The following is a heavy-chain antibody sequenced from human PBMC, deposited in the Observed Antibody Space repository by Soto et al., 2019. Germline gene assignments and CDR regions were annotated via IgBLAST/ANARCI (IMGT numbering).Heavy chain of an antibody. Sequence: SVKVSCKASGGTFSSYAISWVRQAPGQGLEWMGGIIPIFGTANYAQKFQGRVTITADKSTSTAYMELSSLRSEDTAVYYCARLRGTIFVVLHPLGSFDFSGQALLLTV. CDR2: IIPIFGTA. D-gene: IGHD3-3*01. CDR1: GGTFSSYA. J-gene: IGHJ5*01. V-gene: IGHV1-69*06. CDR3: ARLRGTIFVVLHPLGSFDF.